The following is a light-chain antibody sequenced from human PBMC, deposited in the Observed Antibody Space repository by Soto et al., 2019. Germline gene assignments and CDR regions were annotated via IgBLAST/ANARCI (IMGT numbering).Light chain of an antibody. Sequence: DIVLTQSPGTLSLSPGERATLSCRASQSVSRSYLAWYQQQRGQATRIIIYGSSSRDTGIPDRFSGSGSGTDFTLTISRLAHEDFAEYYCQQCGSSSYTFGQGTKLEIK. CDR1: QSVSRSY. J-gene: IGKJ2*01. CDR3: QQCGSSSYT. V-gene: IGKV3-20*01. CDR2: GSS.